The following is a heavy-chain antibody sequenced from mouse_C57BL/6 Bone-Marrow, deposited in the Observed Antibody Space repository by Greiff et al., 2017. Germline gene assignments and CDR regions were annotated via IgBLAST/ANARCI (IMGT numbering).Heavy chain of an antibody. J-gene: IGHJ3*01. CDR2: IRNKANNHAT. CDR3: TGRDGYWAPFAD. CDR1: GFTFSDAW. D-gene: IGHD2-3*01. Sequence: EVKLMESGGGLVQPGGSMKLSCAASGFTFSDAWMDWVRQSPEKGLEWVAEIRNKANNHATYYAESVKGRFTISRDDSKSSVYLQMNSLRAEDTGIYYCTGRDGYWAPFADWGPGILVTVSA. V-gene: IGHV6-6*01.